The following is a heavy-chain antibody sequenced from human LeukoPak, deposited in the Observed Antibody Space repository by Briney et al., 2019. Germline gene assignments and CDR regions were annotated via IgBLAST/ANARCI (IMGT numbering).Heavy chain of an antibody. Sequence: ASVKVSCKASGYTFTSYDINWVRQATGQGLEWMGWMNPNSGNTGYAQKFQGRLTMTRDTSTSTIYMELSSLRSEDTAVYYCARPSDYYASGSYYGDWGQGTLVTVSS. CDR2: MNPNSGNT. CDR3: ARPSDYYASGSYYGD. CDR1: GYTFTSYD. V-gene: IGHV1-8*01. J-gene: IGHJ4*02. D-gene: IGHD3-10*01.